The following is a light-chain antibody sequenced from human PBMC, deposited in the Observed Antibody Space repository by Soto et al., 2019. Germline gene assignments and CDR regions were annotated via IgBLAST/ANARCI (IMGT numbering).Light chain of an antibody. CDR2: GAS. CDR3: QHYVSPPIT. V-gene: IGKV3-20*01. CDR1: QSFRGL. Sequence: EIVLTQSPATLSLSPGERATLSCRASQSFRGLLAWYQQKPGQAPRLLVYGASSRATGISDRFSGSGSGTDFTLTISRLEPEDFAVYYCQHYVSPPITFGQGTRLEI. J-gene: IGKJ5*01.